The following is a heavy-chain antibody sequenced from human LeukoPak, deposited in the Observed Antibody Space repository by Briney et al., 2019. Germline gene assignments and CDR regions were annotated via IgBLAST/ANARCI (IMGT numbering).Heavy chain of an antibody. V-gene: IGHV4-34*01. J-gene: IGHJ4*02. D-gene: IGHD6-13*01. CDR2: INHSGST. CDR3: ARHGTPRRWSSSLYRYFDY. CDR1: GGSFSGYY. Sequence: SETLSLTCAVYGGSFSGYYWSWIRQPPGKGLEWIGEINHSGSTNYNPSLKSRVTISVDTSKNQFSLKLSSVTAADTAVYYCARHGTPRRWSSSLYRYFDYWGQGTLVTVPS.